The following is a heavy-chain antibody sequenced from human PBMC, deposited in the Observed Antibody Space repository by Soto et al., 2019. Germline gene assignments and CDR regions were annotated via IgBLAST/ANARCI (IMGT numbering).Heavy chain of an antibody. CDR1: GGTFSSYA. CDR2: VIPIFGTA. D-gene: IGHD5-12*01. Sequence: QVQLVQSGAEVKKPGSSVKVSCKASGGTFSSYAISWVRQAPGQGLEWMGGVIPIFGTANYAQKFQGRVTMTANESTSKAYMELSSVRSEDTAVYQCAGEVDRFYGMDVWGQGTTVTVSS. J-gene: IGHJ6*02. V-gene: IGHV1-69*12. CDR3: AGEVDRFYGMDV.